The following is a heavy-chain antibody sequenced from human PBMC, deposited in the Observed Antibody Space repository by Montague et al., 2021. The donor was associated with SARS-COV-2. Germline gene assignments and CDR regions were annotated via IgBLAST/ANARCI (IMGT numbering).Heavy chain of an antibody. CDR1: GGSISGFY. Sequence: SETLSLTCTVSGGSISGFYWCWIRQPPAKGLEWIGYIYYSGSTKYNPSLQSRVAVSLDGSTNKVSLKLTSVTAADTAVYYCARLLRSCTNGVFRIYYYCALDARGQGTTVTVSS. J-gene: IGHJ6*02. V-gene: IGHV4-59*01. CDR3: ARLLRSCTNGVFRIYYYCALDA. D-gene: IGHD2-8*01. CDR2: IYYSGST.